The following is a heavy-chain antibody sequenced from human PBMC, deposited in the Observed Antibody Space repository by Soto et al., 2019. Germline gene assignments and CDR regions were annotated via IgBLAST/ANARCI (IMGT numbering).Heavy chain of an antibody. V-gene: IGHV1-69*02. CDR1: GGTFSSYT. J-gene: IGHJ5*02. CDR3: ASGSSTVTNWFDP. D-gene: IGHD4-17*01. Sequence: QVQLVQSGAEVKKPGSSEKVSCKASGGTFSSYTISWVRQAPGQGLEWMGRIVLILGITNYAQKFQGRVTITADKSTSTVYMELSSLRSEDTAVYYCASGSSTVTNWFDPWGQGTLVTVSS. CDR2: IVLILGIT.